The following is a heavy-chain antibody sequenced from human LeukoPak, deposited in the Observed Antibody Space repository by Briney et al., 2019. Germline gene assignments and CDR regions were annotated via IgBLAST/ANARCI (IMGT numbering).Heavy chain of an antibody. V-gene: IGHV4-39*01. CDR2: IYYSGNT. J-gene: IGHJ3*02. CDR3: ASSTTMVRGDLHDAFDM. Sequence: SETLSLTCTVSGGSISSSSYYWGWIRQPPGKGLEWVGSIYYSGNTYYNPPLKSRVTISVDTSKNQFSLKLSSVTAADTAVYYCASSTTMVRGDLHDAFDMWGQGTMVTVSS. D-gene: IGHD3-10*01. CDR1: GGSISSSSYY.